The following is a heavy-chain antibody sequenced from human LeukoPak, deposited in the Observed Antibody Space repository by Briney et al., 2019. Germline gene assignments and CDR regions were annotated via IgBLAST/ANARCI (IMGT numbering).Heavy chain of an antibody. CDR2: IKKDGSEK. J-gene: IGHJ4*02. V-gene: IGHV3-7*03. CDR1: GYTFSRYW. CDR3: AIVFDC. Sequence: GGSLRLSCAASGYTFSRYWMSWVRQAPGKGLEWVANIKKDGSEKYYVDSVEGRFTISRDNAKNSLFLQINSLRAEDTAVYYCAIVFDCWGQGTLVTVSS.